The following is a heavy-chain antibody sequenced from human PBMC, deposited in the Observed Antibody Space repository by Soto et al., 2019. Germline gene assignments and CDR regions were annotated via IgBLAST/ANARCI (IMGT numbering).Heavy chain of an antibody. J-gene: IGHJ4*02. CDR2: IYYSGST. CDR3: ARHVSDFWSGYQLAY. Sequence: PSETLSITCTVSGGSISSSSYYWGWIRQPPGKGLEWIGSIYYSGSTYYNPSLKSRVTISVDTSKNQFSLKLSSVTAADTAVYYCARHVSDFWSGYQLAYWAQGTLVTVSS. CDR1: GGSISSSSYY. V-gene: IGHV4-39*01. D-gene: IGHD3-3*01.